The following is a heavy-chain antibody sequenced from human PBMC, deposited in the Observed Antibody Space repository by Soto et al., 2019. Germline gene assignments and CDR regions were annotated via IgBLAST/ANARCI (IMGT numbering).Heavy chain of an antibody. D-gene: IGHD3-3*01. V-gene: IGHV3-49*03. CDR3: TRAIFGVVIHSPYCYGMDV. CDR2: IRSKAYGGTT. Sequence: GGSLRLSCTASGFTFGDYAMSWFRQAPGKGLEWVGFIRSKAYGGTTEYAASVKGRFTISRDDSKSIAYLQMNSLKTEDTAVYYCTRAIFGVVIHSPYCYGMDVWGQGTTVTVSS. CDR1: GFTFGDYA. J-gene: IGHJ6*02.